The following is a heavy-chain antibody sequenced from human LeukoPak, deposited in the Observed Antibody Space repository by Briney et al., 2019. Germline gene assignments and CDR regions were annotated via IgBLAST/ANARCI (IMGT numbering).Heavy chain of an antibody. J-gene: IGHJ3*01. Sequence: GGSLRLSCAASGFTFSDYPMSWVRQAPGKGLEWVSVISGSGETIYYADSVKGRFTISRDNSRRTLYLQMNGLRADDTAVYYCAKDRTRGWYLGYDALDVWGQGTMVTVSS. CDR2: ISGSGETI. V-gene: IGHV3-23*01. CDR3: AKDRTRGWYLGYDALDV. D-gene: IGHD6-19*01. CDR1: GFTFSDYP.